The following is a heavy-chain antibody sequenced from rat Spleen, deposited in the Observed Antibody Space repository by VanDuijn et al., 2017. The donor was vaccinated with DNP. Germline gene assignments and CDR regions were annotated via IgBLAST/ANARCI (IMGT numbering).Heavy chain of an antibody. V-gene: IGHV5S11*01. Sequence: EVQLVESGGDLVQPGRSMKLSCTASGFTFSDFPMAWVRQAPTKGLEWVASISTGGGNTYYRDSVKGRFTISRDNAKSTLYLQMDSLRSEETATYYCARHRTIAAIFDYWGQGVMVTVSS. CDR2: ISTGGGNT. CDR1: GFTFSDFP. CDR3: ARHRTIAAIFDY. J-gene: IGHJ2*01. D-gene: IGHD1-2*01.